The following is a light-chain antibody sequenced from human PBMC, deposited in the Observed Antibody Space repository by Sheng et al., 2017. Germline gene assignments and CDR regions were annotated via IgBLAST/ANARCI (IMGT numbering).Light chain of an antibody. CDR3: MQRSDWPVT. Sequence: DIVLKQSPATLSLSPGERAILSCRASQTVNNHLDWYRQKPGQAPRLLIYDASNRASGIPARFSGSSSGTDFTLIISSLETEDFALYYCMQRSDWPVTFGGGTRVEI. J-gene: IGKJ4*01. V-gene: IGKV3-11*01. CDR2: DAS. CDR1: QTVNNH.